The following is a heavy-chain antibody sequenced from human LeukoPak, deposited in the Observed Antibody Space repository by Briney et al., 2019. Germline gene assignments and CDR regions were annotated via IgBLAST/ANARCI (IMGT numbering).Heavy chain of an antibody. V-gene: IGHV3-23*01. J-gene: IGHJ4*02. CDR3: AKLKAPAGRDY. CDR2: ISGRGGST. Sequence: GGSLRLSCAASGFTFSSYARSWLRQAPGKGLEGVSAISGRGGSTYYAGSVKGRFTISRDNSKNTLYLQMNSLRAEDRAVYYCAKLKAPAGRDYWGQGTLVTVCS. CDR1: GFTFSSYA.